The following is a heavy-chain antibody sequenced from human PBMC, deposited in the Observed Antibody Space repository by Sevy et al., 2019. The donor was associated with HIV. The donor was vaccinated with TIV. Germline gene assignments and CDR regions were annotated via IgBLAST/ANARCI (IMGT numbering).Heavy chain of an antibody. D-gene: IGHD6-13*01. V-gene: IGHV4-34*01. CDR1: GGSFSGYY. J-gene: IGHJ4*02. Sequence: SETLSLTCSVSGGSFSGYYWNWIRQPPGKGLEWIGEIDHSGNIDYNPSLKSRVTISVDTSTNHFSLKVKSVTAEDTAVYYCARGAALEHWGQGTLVTVSS. CDR2: IDHSGNI. CDR3: ARGAALEH.